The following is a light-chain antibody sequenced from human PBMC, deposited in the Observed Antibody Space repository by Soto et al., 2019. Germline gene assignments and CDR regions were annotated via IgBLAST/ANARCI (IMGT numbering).Light chain of an antibody. V-gene: IGLV2-8*01. J-gene: IGLJ3*02. CDR3: SSYAGSNNLV. CDR2: EVS. CDR1: SSDVGGYNY. Sequence: QSVLTQPPSASGFPGQSVTISCTGTSSDVGGYNYVSWYQQHPGKAPKLMIYEVSERPSGVPDRFSGSKSGNTASLTVSGLRAEDEADYYCSSYAGSNNLVFGGGTKLTVL.